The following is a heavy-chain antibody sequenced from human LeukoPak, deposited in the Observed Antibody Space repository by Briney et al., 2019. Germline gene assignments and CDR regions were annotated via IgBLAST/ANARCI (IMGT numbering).Heavy chain of an antibody. CDR3: ARAYNYDSSGSNFDY. CDR2: ISEYSGDT. J-gene: IGHJ4*02. Sequence: GASVKVSCKASGYTFTRYGISWLRQAPGQGLEWMGWISEYSGDTKYAQKLQGRVTMTTDTSTSTVYMELRSLRSDDTAVYYCARAYNYDSSGSNFDYWGQGTLVTVSS. D-gene: IGHD3-22*01. CDR1: GYTFTRYG. V-gene: IGHV1-18*01.